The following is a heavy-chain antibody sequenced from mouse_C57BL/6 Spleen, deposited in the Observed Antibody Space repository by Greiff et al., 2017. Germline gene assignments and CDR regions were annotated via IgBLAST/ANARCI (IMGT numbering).Heavy chain of an antibody. D-gene: IGHD2-3*01. J-gene: IGHJ2*01. CDR3: ARGGVYDGYYGYFDY. Sequence: VHLVESGAELVRPGTSVKMSCKASGYTFTNYWIGWAKQRPGHGLEWIGDIYPGGGYTNYNEKFKGKATLTADKSSSTAYMQFSSLTSEDSAIYYCARGGVYDGYYGYFDYWGQGTTLTVSS. CDR2: IYPGGGYT. V-gene: IGHV1-63*01. CDR1: GYTFTNYW.